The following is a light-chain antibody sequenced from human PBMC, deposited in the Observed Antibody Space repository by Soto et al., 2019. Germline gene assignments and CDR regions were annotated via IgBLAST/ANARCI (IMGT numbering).Light chain of an antibody. CDR2: RNN. J-gene: IGLJ2*01. Sequence: QSVLTQPPSASGTPGQRVTLSCSGSRSNIGSNYVYWYQQFPGTAPRLLIYRNNQRPSGVPDRFSGSKSGTSASLAISGLRSEDAADYYCAAWEDSVLFGGGTKLTVL. CDR3: AAWEDSVL. V-gene: IGLV1-47*01. CDR1: RSNIGSNY.